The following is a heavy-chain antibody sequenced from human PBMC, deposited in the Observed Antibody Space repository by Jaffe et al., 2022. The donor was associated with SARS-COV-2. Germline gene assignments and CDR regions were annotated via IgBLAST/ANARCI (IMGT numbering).Heavy chain of an antibody. Sequence: EVQLVQSGGGLVQPGGSLRLSCVASGFTFSTYWMSWVRQAPGKGLEWVAYIKKDGSEKYYVDSVKGRFIVSRDNAKNSLYLQMNSLRAEDTAVYYCARDPAILPLWGQGSLVTVS. CDR2: IKKDGSEK. CDR1: GFTFSTYW. CDR3: ARDPAILPL. D-gene: IGHD3-3*01. J-gene: IGHJ4*02. V-gene: IGHV3-7*01.